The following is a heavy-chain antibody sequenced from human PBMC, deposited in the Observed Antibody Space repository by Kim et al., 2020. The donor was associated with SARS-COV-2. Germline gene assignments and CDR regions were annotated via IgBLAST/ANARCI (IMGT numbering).Heavy chain of an antibody. Sequence: SETLSLTCSVFGDSISGTSYFWGWIRQSPGKGLEWIGSIYYSGSTYYSPSLKSRVTISLDTSKNQFSLRLSSVTAADTAVYYCARHTPRVVDPGTGGVDWWGQGTLVTVSS. V-gene: IGHV4-39*01. CDR2: IYYSGST. CDR3: ARHTPRVVDPGTGGVDW. D-gene: IGHD2-15*01. CDR1: GDSISGTSYF. J-gene: IGHJ4*02.